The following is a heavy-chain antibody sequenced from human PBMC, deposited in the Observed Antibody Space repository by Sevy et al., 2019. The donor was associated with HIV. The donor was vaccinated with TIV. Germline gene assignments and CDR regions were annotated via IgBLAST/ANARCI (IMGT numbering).Heavy chain of an antibody. CDR3: ARDFGAQTPLNYYYYGMDV. D-gene: IGHD3-10*01. CDR2: IWYDGSNK. V-gene: IGHV3-33*01. CDR1: GFTFSSYG. J-gene: IGHJ6*02. Sequence: GGSLRLSCAASGFTFSSYGMHWVRQAPGKGLEWVAVIWYDGSNKYYADSVKGRFTTSRDNSKNTLYLQMNSLRAEDTAVYYCARDFGAQTPLNYYYYGMDVWGQGTTVTVS.